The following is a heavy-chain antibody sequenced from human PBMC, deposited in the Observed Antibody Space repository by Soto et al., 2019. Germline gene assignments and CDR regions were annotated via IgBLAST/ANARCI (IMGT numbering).Heavy chain of an antibody. D-gene: IGHD2-15*01. Sequence: QVQLVESGGGVVQPGRSLRLSCAASGFTFSSYGMHWVRQAPGKGLEWVAVISYDGSNKYYADSVKGRFTISRDNSKNTLYLQLISRLADDTAVYYCAKDQRRGGPPLYYYGMDVWGQGTTVTVSS. CDR2: ISYDGSNK. CDR1: GFTFSSYG. CDR3: AKDQRRGGPPLYYYGMDV. J-gene: IGHJ6*02. V-gene: IGHV3-30*18.